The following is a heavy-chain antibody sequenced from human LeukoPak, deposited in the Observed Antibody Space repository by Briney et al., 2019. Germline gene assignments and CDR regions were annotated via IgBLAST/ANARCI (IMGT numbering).Heavy chain of an antibody. D-gene: IGHD2-2*01. V-gene: IGHV3-7*01. CDR1: GLTFSSYW. CDR3: ARGLVVPAARGCGMDV. J-gene: IGHJ6*02. CDR2: IKQGGSEK. Sequence: PGGSLRLSCAASGLTFSSYWMSWVRQAPGKGLEWVANIKQGGSEKYYVDSVKGRFTISRDNAKNSLYLQMNSLRAEDTAVYYCARGLVVPAARGCGMDVWGQGTTVTVSS.